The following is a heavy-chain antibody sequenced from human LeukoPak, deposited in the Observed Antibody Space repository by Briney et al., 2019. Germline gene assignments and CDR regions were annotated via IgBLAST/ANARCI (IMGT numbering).Heavy chain of an antibody. CDR1: GYTFTGYY. CDR2: INPNSGGT. Sequence: ASVKVSCKASGYTFTGYYMHWVRQAPGQGLEWMGWINPNSGGTNYAQKFQGRVTMTRDTSISTAYMELNRLRSDDTAVYYFARVASVMVRGVDGGYFDYWGQGTLVTVSS. J-gene: IGHJ4*02. D-gene: IGHD3-10*01. CDR3: ARVASVMVRGVDGGYFDY. V-gene: IGHV1-2*02.